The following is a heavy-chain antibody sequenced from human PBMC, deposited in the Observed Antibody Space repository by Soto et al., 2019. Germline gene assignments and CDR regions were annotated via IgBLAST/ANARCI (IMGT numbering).Heavy chain of an antibody. V-gene: IGHV1-69*02. D-gene: IGHD2-2*01. CDR1: GGTFSSYT. Sequence: GASVKVSCKASGGTFSSYTISWVRQAPGQGLEWMGRIIPILGIANYAQKFQGRVTITADKSTSTAYMELSSLRSEDTALYYCARVSPYCSSTSCLGWFDPWGQGTLVTVSS. CDR2: IIPILGIA. J-gene: IGHJ5*02. CDR3: ARVSPYCSSTSCLGWFDP.